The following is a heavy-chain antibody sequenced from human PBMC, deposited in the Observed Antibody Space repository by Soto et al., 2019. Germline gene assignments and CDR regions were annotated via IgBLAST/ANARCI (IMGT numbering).Heavy chain of an antibody. CDR3: TSPGYCSSTSCLQTSYDAFDI. J-gene: IGHJ3*02. V-gene: IGHV3-49*03. Sequence: PGGSLRLSCTASGFTFGDYAMIWFRQAPGKGLEWVGFIRSKAYGGTTEYAASVKGRFTISRDDSKSIAYLQMNSLKTEDTAVYYCTSPGYCSSTSCLQTSYDAFDIWGQGTMVTVSS. D-gene: IGHD2-2*01. CDR2: IRSKAYGGTT. CDR1: GFTFGDYA.